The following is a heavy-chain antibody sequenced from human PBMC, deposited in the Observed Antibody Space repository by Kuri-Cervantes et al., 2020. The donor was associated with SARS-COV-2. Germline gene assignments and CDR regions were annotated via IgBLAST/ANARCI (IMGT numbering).Heavy chain of an antibody. D-gene: IGHD3-3*01. CDR3: ATPFGVVPY. J-gene: IGHJ4*02. V-gene: IGHV4-39*07. CDR2: MYHSGST. Sequence: GSLRLSCTASGGSISSSSYYWGWIRQPPGKGLEWIGSMYHSGSTYYNPSLKSRVTISVDRSKNQFSLKLRSVTAADTAVYYCATPFGVVPYWGRGTLVTVSS. CDR1: GGSISSSSYY.